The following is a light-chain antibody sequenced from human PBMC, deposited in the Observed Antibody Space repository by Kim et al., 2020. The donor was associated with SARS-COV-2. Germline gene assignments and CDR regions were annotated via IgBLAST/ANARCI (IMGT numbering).Light chain of an antibody. V-gene: IGKV3-20*01. CDR1: QSVTSDY. CDR3: QQYGDFRT. J-gene: IGKJ1*01. CDR2: SAS. Sequence: FSPVERATLSCRASQSVTSDYLAWYQQKPGRAPRLLFYSASARATGIPDRFSGSGSGTDFTLTIARLEPEDFAVYYCQQYGDFRTFGQGTKVDIK.